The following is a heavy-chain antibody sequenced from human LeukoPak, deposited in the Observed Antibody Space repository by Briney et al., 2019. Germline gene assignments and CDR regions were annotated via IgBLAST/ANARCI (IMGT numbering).Heavy chain of an antibody. CDR2: MNPNSGNT. D-gene: IGHD2-2*01. Sequence: ASVKVSCKASGYTFTSYDINWVRQATGQGLEWMGWMNPNSGNTGYAQKFQGRVTITRNTSISTAYMELSSLRSEDTAVYYCARQVPAARRYYYYMDVWGKGTTFTVSS. CDR1: GYTFTSYD. CDR3: ARQVPAARRYYYYMDV. J-gene: IGHJ6*03. V-gene: IGHV1-8*03.